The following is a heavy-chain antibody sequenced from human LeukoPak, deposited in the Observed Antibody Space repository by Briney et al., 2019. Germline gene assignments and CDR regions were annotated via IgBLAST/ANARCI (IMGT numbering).Heavy chain of an antibody. CDR3: ARIKRKEAGTPYWYFDL. D-gene: IGHD1-1*01. CDR1: GGSISSGGYY. CDR2: IYYSGST. V-gene: IGHV4-31*03. Sequence: SETLSLTCTVSGGSISSGGYYWSWIRQHPGKGLEWIGYIYYSGSTYYNPSLKSRVTISVDTSKNQFSLKLSSVTAADTAVYYCARIKRKEAGTPYWYFDLWGRGTLVTVSS. J-gene: IGHJ2*01.